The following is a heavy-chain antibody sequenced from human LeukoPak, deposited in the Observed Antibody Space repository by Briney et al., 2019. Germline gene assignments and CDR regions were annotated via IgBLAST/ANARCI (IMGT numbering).Heavy chain of an antibody. V-gene: IGHV3-11*01. CDR2: ISSSGSTI. CDR1: GFTFSDYY. D-gene: IGHD2-15*01. CDR3: ARDVVVAATPGFDY. J-gene: IGHJ4*02. Sequence: GRSLRLSCAASGFTFSDYYMSWIRQAPGKGLEWVSYISSSGSTIYYADSVKGRFTISRDNAKNSLYLQMNSLRAEDTAVYYCARDVVVAATPGFDYWGQGTLVTVSS.